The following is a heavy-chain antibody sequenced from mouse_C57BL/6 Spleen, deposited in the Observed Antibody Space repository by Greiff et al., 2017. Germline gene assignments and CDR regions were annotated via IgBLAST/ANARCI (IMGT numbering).Heavy chain of an antibody. D-gene: IGHD2-4*01. CDR2: IDPETGGT. V-gene: IGHV1-15*01. J-gene: IGHJ3*01. CDR3: TRGGLPVFAY. Sequence: QVQLQQSGAELVRPGASVTLSCKASGYTFTDYEMHWVKQTPVHGLEWIGAIDPETGGTAYNEKFKGKAILTADESSSTAYMELRSLTSEDSAVCYSTRGGLPVFAYWGQGTLVTVSA. CDR1: GYTFTDYE.